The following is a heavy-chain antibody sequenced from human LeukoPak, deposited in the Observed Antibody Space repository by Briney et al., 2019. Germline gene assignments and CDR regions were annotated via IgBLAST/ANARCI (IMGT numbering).Heavy chain of an antibody. CDR1: GYTFTSYG. CDR2: INPNSGGT. D-gene: IGHD3-22*01. CDR3: ARQGDSSGYYLYCFDY. V-gene: IGHV1-2*06. Sequence: ASVKVSCKASGYTFTSYGISWVRQAPGQGLEWMGRINPNSGGTNYAQKFQGRVTMTRDTSISTAYLELSRLRSDDTAVYYCARQGDSSGYYLYCFDYWGQGTLVTVSS. J-gene: IGHJ4*02.